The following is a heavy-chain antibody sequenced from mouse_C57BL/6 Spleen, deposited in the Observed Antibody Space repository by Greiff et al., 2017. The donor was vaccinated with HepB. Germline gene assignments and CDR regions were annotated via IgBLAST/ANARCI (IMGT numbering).Heavy chain of an antibody. J-gene: IGHJ4*01. V-gene: IGHV5-4*03. CDR2: ISDGGSYT. CDR1: GFTFSSYA. CDR3: ARGLLLRYHYYAMDY. D-gene: IGHD1-1*01. Sequence: EVMLVESGGGLVKPGGSLKLSCAASGFTFSSYAMSWVRQTPEKRLEWVATISDGGSYTYYPDNVKGRFTISRDNAKNNLYLQMSHLKSEDTAMYYCARGLLLRYHYYAMDYWGQGTSVTVSS.